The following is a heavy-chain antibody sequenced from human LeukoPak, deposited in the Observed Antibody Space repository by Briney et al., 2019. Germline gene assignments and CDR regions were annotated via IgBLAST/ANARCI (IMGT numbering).Heavy chain of an antibody. CDR1: GFTFSTFC. CDR3: ARDVAYNAFDY. Sequence: RGGSLTLFCAASGFTFSTFCMTCPPESPGEGVEWVANINQDGSANTYVGFVQGRFTISRDNAKNSVYLQMSSLRAEDTAVYFCARDVAYNAFDYWGQGTLVTVSS. J-gene: IGHJ4*02. V-gene: IGHV3-7*01. CDR2: INQDGSAN. D-gene: IGHD1-14*01.